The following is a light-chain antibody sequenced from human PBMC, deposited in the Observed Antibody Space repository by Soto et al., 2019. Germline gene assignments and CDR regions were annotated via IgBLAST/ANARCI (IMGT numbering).Light chain of an antibody. CDR2: EVA. CDR1: SSDVGAYNF. V-gene: IGLV2-14*01. J-gene: IGLJ1*01. Sequence: QSALTQPASVSGSPGQSITISCSGTSSDVGAYNFVSWYQQHPGKAPKLIIYEVAKRPSGVSSRFSGSKSGNTASLTISGLQAEDEADYHCSSYTNTGTLYVFGTGTKLTVL. CDR3: SSYTNTGTLYV.